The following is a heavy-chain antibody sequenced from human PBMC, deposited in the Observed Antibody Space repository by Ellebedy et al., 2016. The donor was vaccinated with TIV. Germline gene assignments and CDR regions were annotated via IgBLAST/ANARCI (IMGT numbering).Heavy chain of an antibody. D-gene: IGHD6-19*01. Sequence: GESLKISCAASGSTFINYGMHWLRQAPGKGLEWVAVISHDGLVDHYGDSVKGRFTISRDNSKNTLSLQMNSLRGDDTDVYYCAKERSARAAVALDYWGQGTLVTVSS. CDR1: GSTFINYG. CDR3: AKERSARAAVALDY. J-gene: IGHJ4*02. CDR2: ISHDGLVD. V-gene: IGHV3-30*18.